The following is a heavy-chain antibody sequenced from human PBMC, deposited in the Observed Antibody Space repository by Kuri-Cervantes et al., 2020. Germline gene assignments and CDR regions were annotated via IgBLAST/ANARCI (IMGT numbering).Heavy chain of an antibody. CDR2: INPNSGGT. D-gene: IGHD6-13*01. CDR1: GYTFTGYY. V-gene: IGHV1-2*02. CDR3: ARSGIAAAGTNYYYGMDV. J-gene: IGHJ6*02. Sequence: ASVKVSCKASGYTFTGYYMHWVRQAPGQGLEWMGWINPNSGGTNYAQKFQGGVTMTRDTSISTAYMELSRLRSDDTAVYYCARSGIAAAGTNYYYGMDVWGQGTTVTVSS.